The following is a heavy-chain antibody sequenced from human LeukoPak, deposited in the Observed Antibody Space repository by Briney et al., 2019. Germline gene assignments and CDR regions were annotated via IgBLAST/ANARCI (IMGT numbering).Heavy chain of an antibody. CDR3: ARSVWYFDSSTFYYFDS. J-gene: IGHJ4*02. D-gene: IGHD3-9*01. Sequence: GGSLRLSCAASGFTFSQAWLNWVRQAPGKGLEWVASISSSSGYIYHADSLKGRFTISRENAKNSLYLQMNSLRGEDTAVYYCARSVWYFDSSTFYYFDSWGQGALVTVSS. V-gene: IGHV3-21*01. CDR2: ISSSSGYI. CDR1: GFTFSQAW.